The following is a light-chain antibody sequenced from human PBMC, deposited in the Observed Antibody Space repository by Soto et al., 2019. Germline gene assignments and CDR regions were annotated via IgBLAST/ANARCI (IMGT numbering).Light chain of an antibody. CDR2: KAS. CDR1: QSISSW. J-gene: IGKJ2*01. Sequence: DIQMTQSPSTLSASVGDRVTITCRASQSISSWLAWYQQKPGKAPKLLIYKASSLESGVSSRFSGSGSGTEFTLTNSSLQPDDFATYYCQQYNSYPYTFGQGTKLEIK. V-gene: IGKV1-5*03. CDR3: QQYNSYPYT.